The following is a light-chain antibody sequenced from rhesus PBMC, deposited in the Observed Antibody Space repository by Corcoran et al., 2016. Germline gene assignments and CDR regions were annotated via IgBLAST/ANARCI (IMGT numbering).Light chain of an antibody. V-gene: IGKV2-78*01. J-gene: IGKJ4*01. Sequence: DIVMTQTPLSLPVTPGEPASISCRSSQSLLHSNGYTYLFWYLQKPGQSPQLLIYLGSNRASGVPDRFRGSGSGTDFTLKISRVEAEDVGVYYCLQDIQLLTFGGGTKVEIK. CDR2: LGS. CDR3: LQDIQLLT. CDR1: QSLLHSNGYTY.